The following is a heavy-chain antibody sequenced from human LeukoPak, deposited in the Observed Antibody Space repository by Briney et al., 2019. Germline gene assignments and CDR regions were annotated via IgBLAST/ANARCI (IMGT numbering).Heavy chain of an antibody. D-gene: IGHD2-2*01. V-gene: IGHV4-39*01. CDR3: ARHGADIVVVPSGSIVY. CDR2: IYSSGSS. Sequence: SETLSLTCTVSGGSISSSTYYWGWIRQPPGKGLEWIGGIYSSGSSYYNPSLKSRVTISVDTSKNQFSLKLSSVTAADTAVYYCARHGADIVVVPSGSIVYWGQGTLVTVSS. CDR1: GGSISSSTYY. J-gene: IGHJ4*02.